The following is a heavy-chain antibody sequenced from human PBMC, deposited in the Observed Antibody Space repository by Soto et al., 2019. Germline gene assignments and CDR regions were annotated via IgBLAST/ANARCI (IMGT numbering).Heavy chain of an antibody. V-gene: IGHV1-69*01. J-gene: IGHJ6*01. CDR2: IIPIFGTA. CDR1: GGTFSSYA. CDR3: ARTPQLGYRLRMDV. Sequence: QVQLVQSGAEVKKPGSSVKVSCKASGGTFSSYAISWVRQAPGQGLEWMGGIIPIFGTANYAQKFQGRVKIAADESTSTAYMELSTLRSEETAVYYCARTPQLGYRLRMDVWGQGTTVTVSS. D-gene: IGHD2-15*01.